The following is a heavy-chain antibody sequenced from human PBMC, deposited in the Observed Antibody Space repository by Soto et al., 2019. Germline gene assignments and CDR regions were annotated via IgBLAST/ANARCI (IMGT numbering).Heavy chain of an antibody. V-gene: IGHV4-31*03. CDR2: IFHSGYT. D-gene: IGHD3-16*01. CDR1: GGSISSGGHH. J-gene: IGHJ4*02. CDR3: AREAQVWGLGRFDF. Sequence: QVQLQESGPGLVKPSQTLSLTCTVSGGSISSGGHHWTWIRQQPGKGLEWIGHIFHSGYTYYNPSLKSRVMISVDTSKNQFSLKLSSVTAADTAVYYRAREAQVWGLGRFDFWGQGTLVTVSS.